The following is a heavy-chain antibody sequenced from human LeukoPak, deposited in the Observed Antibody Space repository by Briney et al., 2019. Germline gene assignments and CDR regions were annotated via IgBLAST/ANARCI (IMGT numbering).Heavy chain of an antibody. CDR3: ASTSRFLEWFFDY. D-gene: IGHD3-3*01. CDR1: GFTFSSYW. V-gene: IGHV3-74*01. J-gene: IGHJ4*02. Sequence: GGSLRLSCAASGFTFSSYWMHWVRQAPGKGLVWVSRINTDGSSTSYADSVKGRFTISRDNAKNTLYLQMNSLRAEDTAVYCCASTSRFLEWFFDYWGQGTLVTVSS. CDR2: INTDGSST.